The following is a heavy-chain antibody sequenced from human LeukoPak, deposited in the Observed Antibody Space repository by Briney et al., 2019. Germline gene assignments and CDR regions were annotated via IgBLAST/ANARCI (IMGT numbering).Heavy chain of an antibody. V-gene: IGHV4-61*02. CDR3: ARDKASSAGYYYYGMDV. J-gene: IGHJ6*02. Sequence: PSETLSLTCTVSGGFISSGSYYWSWIRQPAGKGLEWIGRIYTSGSTNYNPSLKSRVTISVDTSKNQFSLKLSSVTAADTAVYYCARDKASSAGYYYYGMDVWGQGTTVTVSS. CDR2: IYTSGST. CDR1: GGFISSGSYY. D-gene: IGHD6-19*01.